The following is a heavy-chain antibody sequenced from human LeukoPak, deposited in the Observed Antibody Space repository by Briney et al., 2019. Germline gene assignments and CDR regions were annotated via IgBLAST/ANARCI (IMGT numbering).Heavy chain of an antibody. CDR1: GGTFTHYV. J-gene: IGHJ3*01. D-gene: IGHD3-10*01. Sequence: SVKVSCKASGGTFTHYVISWVRRAPGQGLEWMGGIAPISGTPMYAQRFQGRGTITADTSTYTAYLEMSSLTSEDTAVYYCAREGEYYSESGNLVDASDVWGQGTMVTVSA. V-gene: IGHV1-69*06. CDR3: AREGEYYSESGNLVDASDV. CDR2: IAPISGTP.